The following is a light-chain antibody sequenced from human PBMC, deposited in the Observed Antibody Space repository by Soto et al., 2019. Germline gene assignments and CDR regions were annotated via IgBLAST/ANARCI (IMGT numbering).Light chain of an antibody. CDR3: QQYINWPET. J-gene: IGKJ1*01. CDR2: GAS. V-gene: IGKV3-15*01. Sequence: EIVITQSPATLSVSQEERATLSCRASQSVSSNLAWYQQKPGQAPRLLIYGASTRATGIPARFSGSGSGTEFTLTISSLQSEDFAVYYCQQYINWPETFGQGTKVDIK. CDR1: QSVSSN.